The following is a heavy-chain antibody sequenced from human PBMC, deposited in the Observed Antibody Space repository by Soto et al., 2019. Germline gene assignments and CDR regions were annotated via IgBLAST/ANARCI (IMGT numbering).Heavy chain of an antibody. Sequence: PVRVSCRYSVYTFTGYYMHCVRQAPGQGLEWMGWINPNSGGTNYAQKFQGRVTMTRDTSISTAYMELSRLRSDDTAVYYCARGSYSSSGPLFDYWGQGTRVTVS. J-gene: IGHJ4*02. CDR3: ARGSYSSSGPLFDY. D-gene: IGHD6-13*01. CDR2: INPNSGGT. CDR1: VYTFTGYY. V-gene: IGHV1-2*02.